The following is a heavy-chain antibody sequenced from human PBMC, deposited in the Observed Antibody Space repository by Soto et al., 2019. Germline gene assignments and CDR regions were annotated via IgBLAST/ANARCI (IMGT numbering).Heavy chain of an antibody. V-gene: IGHV3-33*01. CDR2: IWYDGSNK. CDR1: GFTFSSYG. Sequence: QVQLVESGGGVVQPGRSLRLSCAASGFTFSSYGMHWVRQAPGKGLEWVAVIWYDGSNKYYADSVKGRFTISRDNSKKPLYLQMNGLRAEDTAVYYCARWGVVWFGESDDYWGQGTLVTVSS. D-gene: IGHD3-10*01. CDR3: ARWGVVWFGESDDY. J-gene: IGHJ4*02.